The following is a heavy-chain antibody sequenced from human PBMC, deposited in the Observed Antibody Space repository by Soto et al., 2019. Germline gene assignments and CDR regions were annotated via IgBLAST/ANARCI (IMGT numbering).Heavy chain of an antibody. J-gene: IGHJ3*02. CDR3: GRYYGSPFDAFDI. Sequence: QVQLVESGGGVVQPGRSLRLSCAASGFTFSSYAMHWVRQAPGKGLEWVAVISYDGSNKYYADSVKGRFTISRDNSKNTLYLQMNSLRAEDTAVYYCGRYYGSPFDAFDIWGQGTMVTVSS. CDR2: ISYDGSNK. CDR1: GFTFSSYA. V-gene: IGHV3-30-3*01. D-gene: IGHD3-10*01.